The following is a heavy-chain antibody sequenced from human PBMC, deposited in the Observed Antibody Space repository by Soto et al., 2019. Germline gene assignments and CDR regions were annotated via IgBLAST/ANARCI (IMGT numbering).Heavy chain of an antibody. J-gene: IGHJ6*02. CDR2: IYYSGST. D-gene: IGHD2-8*01. Sequence: SETLSLTCTVSGGSISSYYWSWIRQPPGKGLEWIGYIYYSGSTNYNPSLKSRVTISVDTSKNQFSLKLSSVTAADTAVYYCARDIMGTNYYYYGMDVWGQGTTVT. CDR3: ARDIMGTNYYYYGMDV. CDR1: GGSISSYY. V-gene: IGHV4-59*01.